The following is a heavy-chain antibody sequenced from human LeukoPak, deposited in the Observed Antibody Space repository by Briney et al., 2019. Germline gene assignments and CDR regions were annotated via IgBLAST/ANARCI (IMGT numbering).Heavy chain of an antibody. V-gene: IGHV1-18*01. CDR3: ARTGVRFLEYLSPCYFYY. D-gene: IGHD3-3*01. Sequence: ASVKVSCKASGYNFTSYGINWVRQAPGQGLEWVGWISVYNGHTNYARKLQGRVTMTTDTSTNTAYMELRTLRSDDTAVYYCARTGVRFLEYLSPCYFYYWGQGSLVTASP. CDR1: GYNFTSYG. CDR2: ISVYNGHT. J-gene: IGHJ4*02.